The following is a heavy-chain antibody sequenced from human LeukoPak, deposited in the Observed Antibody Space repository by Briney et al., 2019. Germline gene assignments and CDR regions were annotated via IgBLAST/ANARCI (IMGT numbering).Heavy chain of an antibody. CDR1: GFTFSSFG. D-gene: IGHD3-3*01. Sequence: GRSLRLSCAASGFTFSSFGIHWVRQTPGKGLDWVALIWYDGTQQFYADSVKGRFTISRDNSKNTVYLQMTSLRVEDTALYYCARGYGFTNGYFNYFDAWGQGTLVTVSS. J-gene: IGHJ4*02. V-gene: IGHV3-33*01. CDR3: ARGYGFTNGYFNYFDA. CDR2: IWYDGTQQ.